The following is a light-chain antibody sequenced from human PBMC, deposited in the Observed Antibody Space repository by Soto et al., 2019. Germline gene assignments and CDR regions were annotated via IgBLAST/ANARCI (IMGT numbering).Light chain of an antibody. Sequence: EIVLTQSPGTLSLSPGERATLSCRASQSVSSSYLAWYQQKPGQAPSLLLYGASSRVTGIPDRYSGSWSGTDFPLTIRRLEPEDSAVYYRQQELTFGGGTKVEIK. CDR2: GAS. CDR1: QSVSSSY. J-gene: IGKJ4*01. V-gene: IGKV3-20*01. CDR3: QQELT.